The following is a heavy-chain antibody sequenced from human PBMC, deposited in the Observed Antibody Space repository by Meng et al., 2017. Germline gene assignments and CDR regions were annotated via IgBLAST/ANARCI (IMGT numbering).Heavy chain of an antibody. Sequence: QGARQESGPGLVRPSETLALTCTVSGDSVTVGSPYWSWIRQPPGKGLEWIGYIDYGGSTSYNPSLRSRVTISVDTSNNQFSLKLSSVTAADTAVYYCARDGIAAAGTGRSYFQHWGQGTLVTVSS. V-gene: IGHV4-61*01. J-gene: IGHJ1*01. D-gene: IGHD6-13*01. CDR1: GDSVTVGSPY. CDR2: IDYGGST. CDR3: ARDGIAAAGTGRSYFQH.